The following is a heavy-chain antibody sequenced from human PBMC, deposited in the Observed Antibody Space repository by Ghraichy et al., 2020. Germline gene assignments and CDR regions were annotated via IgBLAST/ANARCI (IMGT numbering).Heavy chain of an antibody. J-gene: IGHJ4*02. CDR2: ISAYNGNT. CDR1: GYTFTSYG. D-gene: IGHD3-22*01. V-gene: IGHV1-18*01. CDR3: AREPDYDSSGYYPAAKHPRIFDY. Sequence: ASVKVSCKASGYTFTSYGISWVRQAPGQGLEWMGWISAYNGNTNYAQKLQGRVTMTTDTSTSTAYMELRSLRSDDTAVYYCAREPDYDSSGYYPAAKHPRIFDYWGQGTLVTVSS.